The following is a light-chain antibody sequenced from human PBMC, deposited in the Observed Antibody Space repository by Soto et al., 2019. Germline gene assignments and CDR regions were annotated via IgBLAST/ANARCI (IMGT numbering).Light chain of an antibody. Sequence: DIQMTQSPATLSASVGDRITITCRASQNINTWLGWYQQKPGRAPKVLIDDSSSLESGVPSRLSGGGSGTEFILTISSLQLDDFATYYCHQYYGYPYTFGQGTKVDIK. V-gene: IGKV1-5*01. CDR1: QNINTW. CDR3: HQYYGYPYT. CDR2: DSS. J-gene: IGKJ2*01.